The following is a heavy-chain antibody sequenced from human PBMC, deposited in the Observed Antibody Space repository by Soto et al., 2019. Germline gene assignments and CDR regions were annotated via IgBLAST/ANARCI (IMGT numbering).Heavy chain of an antibody. CDR2: ISTDGSST. J-gene: IGHJ4*02. V-gene: IGHV3-74*01. Sequence: EVPLVESGGGLVQPGGSLRLSCTASGFTFSSFWMHWVRQVPGRGLMWVSRISTDGSSTHYADSVKGRFTTSRDNAKNTLYLQLNSLRAEDTAVYYCARNRDGVDYWGQGTLVTGSS. CDR3: ARNRDGVDY. CDR1: GFTFSSFW.